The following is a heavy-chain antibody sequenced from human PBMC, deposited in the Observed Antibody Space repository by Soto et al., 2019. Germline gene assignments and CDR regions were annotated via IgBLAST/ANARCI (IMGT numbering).Heavy chain of an antibody. CDR3: AREGRYCGGDCYFDY. Sequence: QVQLVQSGAEVKKPGSSVRVSCKASGGTFSSYAISWVRQAPGQGLEWMGGIIPIFGTANYAQKFQGRVTITADESTSTAYMELSSLRSEDTAVYYCAREGRYCGGDCYFDYWGQGTLVTVSS. CDR1: GGTFSSYA. J-gene: IGHJ4*02. V-gene: IGHV1-69*12. CDR2: IIPIFGTA. D-gene: IGHD2-21*02.